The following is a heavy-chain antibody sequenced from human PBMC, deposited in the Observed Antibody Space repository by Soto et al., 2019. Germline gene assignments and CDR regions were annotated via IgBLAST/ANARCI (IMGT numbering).Heavy chain of an antibody. CDR3: ARVPRGHYYDGSGYSHFDY. CDR2: ISYSGST. Sequence: SETLSLTCTVSGDSIRNFYWSWIRQPPGKGLEWIGYISYSGSTNYNPSLLSRVTISVDTSKNQFSLKLNSVTAADTAVYYCARVPRGHYYDGSGYSHFDYWGQGTLVTVS. CDR1: GDSIRNFY. J-gene: IGHJ4*02. V-gene: IGHV4-59*01. D-gene: IGHD3-22*01.